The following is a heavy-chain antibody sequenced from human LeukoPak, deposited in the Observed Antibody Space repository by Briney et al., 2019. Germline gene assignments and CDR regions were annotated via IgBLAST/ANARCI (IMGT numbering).Heavy chain of an antibody. Sequence: GGSLRLSCAASGFTFSSYAMSWVRQAPGKGLEWVSSIGGNGGDISYTESVKGRFTISRDNSKNTLYLQMNSLRTDDTAVYYCTRDPLSSSQRGYFDYWGQGTLVTVSS. J-gene: IGHJ4*02. D-gene: IGHD6-13*01. CDR3: TRDPLSSSQRGYFDY. V-gene: IGHV3-23*01. CDR1: GFTFSSYA. CDR2: IGGNGGDI.